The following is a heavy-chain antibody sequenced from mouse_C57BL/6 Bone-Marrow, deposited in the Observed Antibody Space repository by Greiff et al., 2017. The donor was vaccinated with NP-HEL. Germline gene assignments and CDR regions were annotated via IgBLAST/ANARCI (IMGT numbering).Heavy chain of an antibody. CDR3: ARSQLAWFAY. Sequence: VQGVESGAELARPGASVKLSCKASGYTFTSYGISWVKQRTGQGLEWIGEIYPRSGNTYYNEKFKGKATLTADKSSSTAYMELRSLTSEDSAVYFCARSQLAWFAYWGQGTLVTVSA. V-gene: IGHV1-81*01. J-gene: IGHJ3*01. CDR1: GYTFTSYG. CDR2: IYPRSGNT. D-gene: IGHD3-1*01.